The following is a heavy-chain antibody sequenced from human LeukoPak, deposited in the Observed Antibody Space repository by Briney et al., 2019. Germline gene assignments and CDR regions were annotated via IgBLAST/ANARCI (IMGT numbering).Heavy chain of an antibody. CDR2: FDPEDGET. CDR3: ATNPLNYDFWSGSFDY. D-gene: IGHD3-3*01. V-gene: IGHV1-24*01. J-gene: IGHJ4*02. Sequence: GALVKVSCKVSGYTLTELSMHWVRQAPGKGLEWMGGFDPEDGETIYAQKFQGRVTMTEDTSTDTAYMELSSLRSEDTAVYYCATNPLNYDFWSGSFDYWGQGTLVTVSS. CDR1: GYTLTELS.